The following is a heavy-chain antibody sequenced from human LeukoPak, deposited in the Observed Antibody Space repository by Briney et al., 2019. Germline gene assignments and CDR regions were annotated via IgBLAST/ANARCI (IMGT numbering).Heavy chain of an antibody. CDR1: GFTVSSNY. Sequence: PGGSLRLSCAASGFTVSSNYMSWVRQAPGKGLEWVSVIYSGGSTYYADSVKGRFTISRDNSKNTLYLQMNSLRAEDTAVYYCARPYFYDSSGRVEDSGQGTLVTVYS. CDR2: IYSGGST. V-gene: IGHV3-66*04. J-gene: IGHJ4*02. CDR3: ARPYFYDSSGRVED. D-gene: IGHD3-22*01.